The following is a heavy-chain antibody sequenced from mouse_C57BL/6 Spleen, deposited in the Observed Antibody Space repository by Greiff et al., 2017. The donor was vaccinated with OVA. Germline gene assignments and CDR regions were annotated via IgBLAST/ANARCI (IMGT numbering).Heavy chain of an antibody. D-gene: IGHD3-2*02. Sequence: EVQLQQSGTVLARPGASVKLSCKTSGYTFTSYWMHWVKQRPGQGLEWIAAIYPGNSDTCYNQKFKGKAKLTAVTSASTAYMERSSLTNEDSAVYYGTRSRGSSGWYFGGWGTGTTVTVSS. V-gene: IGHV1-5*01. CDR1: GYTFTSYW. CDR3: TRSRGSSGWYFGG. CDR2: IYPGNSDT. J-gene: IGHJ1*03.